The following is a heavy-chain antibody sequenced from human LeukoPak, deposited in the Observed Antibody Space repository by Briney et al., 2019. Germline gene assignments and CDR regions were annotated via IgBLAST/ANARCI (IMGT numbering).Heavy chain of an antibody. CDR1: GGSFSGYY. CDR2: INHSGST. V-gene: IGHV4-34*01. D-gene: IGHD5-18*01. Sequence: PSETLSLTCAVYGGSFSGYYWSWIRQPPGKGLEWIGEINHSGSTNYNPSLKSRVTISVDTSKNQFSLKLSSVTAADTAVYYCARAFKRGYSYGHPWGYNWFDPWGQGTLVTVSS. J-gene: IGHJ5*02. CDR3: ARAFKRGYSYGHPWGYNWFDP.